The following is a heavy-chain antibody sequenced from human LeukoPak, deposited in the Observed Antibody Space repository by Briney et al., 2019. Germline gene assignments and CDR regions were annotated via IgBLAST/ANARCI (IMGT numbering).Heavy chain of an antibody. D-gene: IGHD3-10*01. V-gene: IGHV3-21*01. J-gene: IGHJ5*02. Sequence: GGSLRLSCAASGFTFSFYSMNWVRQAPGKGLEWVSSISSTSSYIYHADSVKGRFTISRDNAKNSLYLQMNSLRAEDTAIYYCATSPGGSGPWGQGTVVTVSS. CDR3: ATSPGGSGP. CDR1: GFTFSFYS. CDR2: ISSTSSYI.